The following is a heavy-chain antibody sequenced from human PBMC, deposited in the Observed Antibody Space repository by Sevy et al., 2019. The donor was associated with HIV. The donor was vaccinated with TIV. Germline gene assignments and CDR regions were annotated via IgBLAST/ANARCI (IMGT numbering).Heavy chain of an antibody. J-gene: IGHJ3*02. Sequence: ASVKVSCRTSGYTFTGYYIHWVRQAPGQGLEWMGWINPNSGGTNSAQKFQGRVTMTTDTSISTAYMELSKLRSDDMAVYYCARGGGWWKPEDAFHIWGQGTMVTVSS. CDR2: INPNSGGT. V-gene: IGHV1-2*02. CDR1: GYTFTGYY. D-gene: IGHD2-15*01. CDR3: ARGGGWWKPEDAFHI.